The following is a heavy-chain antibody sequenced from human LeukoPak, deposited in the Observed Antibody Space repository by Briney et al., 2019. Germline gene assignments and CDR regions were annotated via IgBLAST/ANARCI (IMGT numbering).Heavy chain of an antibody. CDR1: GLSLSSNN. Sequence: GGSLRLSCAASGLSLSSNNMHWVRQAPGGGLEWLSYISAGSGTVFSADSVKGRFGISRDNARESLFLQMNSLRVDDTAVYYCTKDLGLRRMIWGRGTLVIVSS. D-gene: IGHD1-14*01. CDR3: TKDLGLRRMI. V-gene: IGHV3-48*04. CDR2: ISAGSGTV. J-gene: IGHJ2*01.